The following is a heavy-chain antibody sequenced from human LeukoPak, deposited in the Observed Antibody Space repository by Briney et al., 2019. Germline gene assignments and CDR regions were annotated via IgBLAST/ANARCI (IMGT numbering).Heavy chain of an antibody. CDR2: IYSGGST. D-gene: IGHD6-19*01. Sequence: GGSLRLSCAASGFTVSSNYMSWVRQAPGKGLEWVSVIYSGGSTYYADSVKGRFTISRDNSKNTLYLQMNSLRAEDTAVYYCARDRGRYSSGYFFDYWGQGTLVPVSS. CDR1: GFTVSSNY. J-gene: IGHJ4*02. CDR3: ARDRGRYSSGYFFDY. V-gene: IGHV3-66*01.